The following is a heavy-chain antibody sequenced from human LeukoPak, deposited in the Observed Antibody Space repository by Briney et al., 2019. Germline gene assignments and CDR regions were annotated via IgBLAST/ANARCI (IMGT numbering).Heavy chain of an antibody. V-gene: IGHV3-74*01. Sequence: PGGSLRLSCAASGFTFSSHWMHWVRQAPGKGLVWVSGINSDGSSISYADSVKGRFIISRDNSKNALSLQLNSLRPEDTALYYCAKHFCTGLDCSLFDSWGQGTLVTVSS. J-gene: IGHJ4*02. CDR3: AKHFCTGLDCSLFDS. CDR2: INSDGSSI. CDR1: GFTFSSHW. D-gene: IGHD3/OR15-3a*01.